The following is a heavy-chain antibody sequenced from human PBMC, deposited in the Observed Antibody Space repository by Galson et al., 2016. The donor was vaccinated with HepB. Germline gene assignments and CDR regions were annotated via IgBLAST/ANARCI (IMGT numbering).Heavy chain of an antibody. CDR1: GGTFNSYG. Sequence: SVKVSCKASGGTFNSYGISWVRQAPGQGLEWMGGIIPNLGTAKYAQKFQGRVTITADTSTSTVYMELSSLRSEDTAVFYCARSEEPVKGYCSSSSCYFFDIWGQGTTVTVSS. CDR2: IIPNLGTA. D-gene: IGHD2-2*01. V-gene: IGHV1-69*06. J-gene: IGHJ3*02. CDR3: ARSEEPVKGYCSSSSCYFFDI.